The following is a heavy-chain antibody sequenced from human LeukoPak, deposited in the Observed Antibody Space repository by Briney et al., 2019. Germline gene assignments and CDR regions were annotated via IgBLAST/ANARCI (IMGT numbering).Heavy chain of an antibody. CDR2: ISNDGGGT. V-gene: IGHV3-23*01. Sequence: GGPLRLSCAPSGFIFNSYGLISVRQAPGKGLGWVSGISNDGGGTNYADFVRGRFTISRDNSKNTLFHQITTPRAEDSPLYYCAKGSSGYFADLWGQGTLVTVSS. CDR3: AKGSSGYFADL. D-gene: IGHD3-22*01. J-gene: IGHJ5*02. CDR1: GFIFNSYG.